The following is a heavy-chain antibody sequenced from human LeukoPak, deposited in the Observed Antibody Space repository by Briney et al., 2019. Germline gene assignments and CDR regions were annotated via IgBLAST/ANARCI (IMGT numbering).Heavy chain of an antibody. CDR1: GFTFSNAW. J-gene: IGHJ1*01. Sequence: GGSLRLSCAVTGFTFSNAWMNWVRQAPGKGLEWVGRVKSKTDGGTTDYAAPVKGRFTISRDDSKNTLYLQMNSLKTEDTAVYYCTTEAYYYDSSGYYDAEYFQHWGQGTLVTVSS. V-gene: IGHV3-15*01. CDR2: VKSKTDGGTT. D-gene: IGHD3-22*01. CDR3: TTEAYYYDSSGYYDAEYFQH.